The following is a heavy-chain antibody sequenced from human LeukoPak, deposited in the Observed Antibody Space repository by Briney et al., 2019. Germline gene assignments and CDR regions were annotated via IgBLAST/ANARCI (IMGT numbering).Heavy chain of an antibody. D-gene: IGHD6-13*01. CDR1: GFTFSSYA. CDR3: AKRLSSSWYRE. J-gene: IGHJ4*02. V-gene: IGHV3-23*01. Sequence: GGSLRLSCAASGFTFSSYAMSWVRQAPGKGLEWVSAISGSGGSTYYADSVKGRFTISRDNSKNTLCLQMNSLRAEDTAVYYCAKRLSSSWYREWGQGTLVTVSS. CDR2: ISGSGGST.